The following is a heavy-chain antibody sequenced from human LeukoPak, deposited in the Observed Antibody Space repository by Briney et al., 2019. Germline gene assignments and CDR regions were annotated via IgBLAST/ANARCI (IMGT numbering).Heavy chain of an antibody. CDR3: ARDPVAELRFRSYDLNDY. V-gene: IGHV1-18*01. J-gene: IGHJ4*02. CDR1: GYTFTSYG. CDR2: IGAYNGNT. D-gene: IGHD3-3*01. Sequence: ASVKVSCKASGYTFTSYGISWVRQAPGQGLEWMGWIGAYNGNTNYAQKLQGRVTMTTDTSTSTAYMELRSLRSDDTAVYYCARDPVAELRFRSYDLNDYWGQGTLVTVSS.